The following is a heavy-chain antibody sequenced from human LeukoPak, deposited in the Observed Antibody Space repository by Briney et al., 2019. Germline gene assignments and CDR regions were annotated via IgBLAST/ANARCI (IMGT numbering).Heavy chain of an antibody. D-gene: IGHD3-22*01. J-gene: IGHJ6*02. CDR2: IYYSGST. CDR1: GGSISSYY. Sequence: ASETLSLTCTVSGGSISSYYWSWIRQPPGKGLEWIGYIYYSGSTNYNPSLKSRVTISVDTSKNQFSLKLSSVTAADTAVYYCARVVGSSGYYYYYYYYGMDVWGQGTTVTVSS. CDR3: ARVVGSSGYYYYYYYYGMDV. V-gene: IGHV4-59*01.